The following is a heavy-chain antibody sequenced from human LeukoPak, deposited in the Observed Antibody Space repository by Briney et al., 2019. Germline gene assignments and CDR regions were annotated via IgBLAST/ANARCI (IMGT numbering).Heavy chain of an antibody. CDR3: ARASGRDTATAGY. Sequence: ASVKVSCKASGYTFTSYDIDWVRQATGQGLEWMGWMNPNSGNTGYAQKFQGRVTMTRNTSISTAYMELSSLRSEDTAVYYCARASGRDTATAGYWGQGTLVTVSS. J-gene: IGHJ4*02. CDR1: GYTFTSYD. D-gene: IGHD5-18*01. V-gene: IGHV1-8*01. CDR2: MNPNSGNT.